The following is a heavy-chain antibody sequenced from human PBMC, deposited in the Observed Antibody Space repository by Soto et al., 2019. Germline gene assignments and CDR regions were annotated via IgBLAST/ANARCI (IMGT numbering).Heavy chain of an antibody. V-gene: IGHV4-30-4*01. D-gene: IGHD3-22*01. CDR1: GGALITNDYY. J-gene: IGHJ4*02. Sequence: SETLSLTCIVSGGALITNDYYWSWIRQPPGKGLEWIAYIYYSGGTFYNPSLKSRVSLSVDPSKNQFSLKLNSVTAADTAVYYCARVENNFDSRSYYPSFEYWGQGILVTVSS. CDR3: ARVENNFDSRSYYPSFEY. CDR2: IYYSGGT.